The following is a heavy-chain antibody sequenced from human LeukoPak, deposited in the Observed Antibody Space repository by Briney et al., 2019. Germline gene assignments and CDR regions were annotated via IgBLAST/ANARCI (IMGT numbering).Heavy chain of an antibody. J-gene: IGHJ4*02. V-gene: IGHV3-21*05. Sequence: GGSLRLSCAASGFTFSSYWMSWVRQSPGKGLEWVAYISSRGSDKYFADSVKGRFTISRDNGKNSLYLQMNSLRAEDTGVYYCARDSVGASIPFDYWGQGTLVTVSS. CDR1: GFTFSSYW. CDR2: ISSRGSDK. CDR3: ARDSVGASIPFDY. D-gene: IGHD1-26*01.